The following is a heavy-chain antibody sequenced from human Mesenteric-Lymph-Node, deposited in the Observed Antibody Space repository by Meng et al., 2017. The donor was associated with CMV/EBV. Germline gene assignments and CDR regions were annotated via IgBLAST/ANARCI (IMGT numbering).Heavy chain of an antibody. D-gene: IGHD6-13*01. CDR1: GFTFSSYA. CDR3: TRDESRRYSSSWYYYYYYGMDV. CDR2: IRSKAYGGTT. V-gene: IGHV3-49*04. J-gene: IGHJ6*02. Sequence: GGSLRLSCAASGFTFSSYAMSWVRQAPGKGLEWVGFIRSKAYGGTTEYAASVKGRFTISRDDSNSIAYLQMNSLKTEDTAVYYCTRDESRRYSSSWYYYYYYGMDVWGQGTTVTVSS.